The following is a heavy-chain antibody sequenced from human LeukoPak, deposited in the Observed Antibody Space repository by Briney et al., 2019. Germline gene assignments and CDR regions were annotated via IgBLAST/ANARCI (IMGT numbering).Heavy chain of an antibody. V-gene: IGHV3-64*01. CDR1: GFTFSSYA. D-gene: IGHD3-16*01. Sequence: GGSLRLSCAASGFTFSSYAMHWVRQAPGKGLEYVSAISSNGGSTYYANSVNGRFTISRDNSKNTLYLQMGSLRAEDMAVYYCARDGAPFDYWGQGTLVTVSS. CDR2: ISSNGGST. J-gene: IGHJ4*02. CDR3: ARDGAPFDY.